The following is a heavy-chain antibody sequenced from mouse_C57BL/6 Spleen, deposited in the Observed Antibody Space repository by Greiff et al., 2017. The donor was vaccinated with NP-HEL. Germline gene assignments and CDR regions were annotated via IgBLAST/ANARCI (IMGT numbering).Heavy chain of an antibody. J-gene: IGHJ1*03. CDR1: GFTFSDYY. CDR2: ISNGGGST. D-gene: IGHD1-1*01. CDR3: ARQGLRGYFDV. V-gene: IGHV5-12*01. Sequence: EVQLVESGGGLVQPGGSLKLSCAASGFTFSDYYMYWVRQTPEKRLEWVAYISNGGGSTYYPDTVKGRFTISRDNAKNTLYPQMSRLKSEDTAMYYCARQGLRGYFDVWGTGTTVTVSS.